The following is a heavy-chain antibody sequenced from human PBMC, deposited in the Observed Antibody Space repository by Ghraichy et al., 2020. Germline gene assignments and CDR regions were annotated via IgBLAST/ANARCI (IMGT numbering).Heavy chain of an antibody. J-gene: IGHJ4*02. V-gene: IGHV3-23*01. CDR1: GFTFSNYA. Sequence: GGSLRLSCVASGFTFSNYAMSWVRQAPGKGLEWVSGISGSGGTTYYADFVKGRFTVSRDNSKNTLYLQMNSLRAEDTAVYHCAKGGYCTGGVCYLGSFDYWGQGTMVTVSS. CDR2: ISGSGGTT. CDR3: AKGGYCTGGVCYLGSFDY. D-gene: IGHD2-8*02.